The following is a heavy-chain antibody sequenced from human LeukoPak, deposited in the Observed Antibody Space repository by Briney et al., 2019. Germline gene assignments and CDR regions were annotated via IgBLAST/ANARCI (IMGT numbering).Heavy chain of an antibody. CDR1: GGTFSSYA. Sequence: GASVKVSCKAPGGTFSSYAISWVRQAPGQGLEWMGGITPIFDTSNYAQKFKDRVTITTDESTKTAYMELSSLSSGDTSVYYCARARKLLRFFDWPTWGQGTLVTVFS. CDR3: ARARKLLRFFDWPT. CDR2: ITPIFDTS. D-gene: IGHD3-9*01. J-gene: IGHJ5*02. V-gene: IGHV1-69*05.